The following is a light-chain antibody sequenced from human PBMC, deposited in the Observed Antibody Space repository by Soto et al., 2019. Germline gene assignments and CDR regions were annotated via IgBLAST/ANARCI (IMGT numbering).Light chain of an antibody. J-gene: IGKJ1*01. V-gene: IGKV1-5*03. CDR3: QQYDVYPWT. Sequence: DIQMTQSPSTLSASVGDRVTITCRASQSISNWLAWYQQKPGRAPKLLIYKASSLESGVPSRVSGSGSGTEFTLTISSLQPADFATYYCQQYDVYPWTFGQGTKVEIK. CDR2: KAS. CDR1: QSISNW.